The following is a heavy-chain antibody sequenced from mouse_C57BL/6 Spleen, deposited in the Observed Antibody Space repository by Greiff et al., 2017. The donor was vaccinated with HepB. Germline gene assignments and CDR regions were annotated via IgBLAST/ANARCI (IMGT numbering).Heavy chain of an antibody. CDR1: GYTFTDYY. CDR3: ARSETAQAGFAY. D-gene: IGHD3-2*02. J-gene: IGHJ3*01. CDR2: IYPGSGNT. V-gene: IGHV1-76*01. Sequence: QVQLQQSGAELVRPGASVKLSCKASGYTFTDYYINWVKQRPGQGLEWIARIYPGSGNTYYNEKFKGKATLTAEKSSSTAYMQLSSLTSEDSAVYFCARSETAQAGFAYWGQGTLVTVSA.